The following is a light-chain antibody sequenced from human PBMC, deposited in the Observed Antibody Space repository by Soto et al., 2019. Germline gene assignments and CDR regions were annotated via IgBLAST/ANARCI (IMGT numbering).Light chain of an antibody. V-gene: IGKV3-15*01. J-gene: IGKJ1*01. CDR2: GAS. CDR3: QQYAASPRT. Sequence: ELVMTQSPATLSVSPGERATLSCRASQSVSSNLAWYQQKPGQAPRLLIYGASTRATGIPARFSGSGSGTEFTLTISSLQSEDFAVYYCQQYAASPRTFGQGTKVDIK. CDR1: QSVSSN.